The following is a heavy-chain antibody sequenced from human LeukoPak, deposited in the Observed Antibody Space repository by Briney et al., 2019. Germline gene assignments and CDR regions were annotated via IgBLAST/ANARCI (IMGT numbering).Heavy chain of an antibody. CDR3: ASRQYDFWSGYPNDAFDI. Sequence: PSETLSLTCSVSGFSISSGYFWGWIRQPPGKGLEWIGSIYHSGSTYYNPSLKSRVTISVDTSKNQFSLKLSSVTAADTAVYYCASRQYDFWSGYPNDAFDIWGQGTMVTVSS. D-gene: IGHD3-3*01. CDR2: IYHSGST. V-gene: IGHV4-38-2*02. CDR1: GFSISSGYF. J-gene: IGHJ3*02.